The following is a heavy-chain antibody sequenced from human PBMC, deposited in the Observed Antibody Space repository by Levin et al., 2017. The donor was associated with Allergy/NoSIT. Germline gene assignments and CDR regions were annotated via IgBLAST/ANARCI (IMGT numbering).Heavy chain of an antibody. D-gene: IGHD3-16*01. Sequence: LSLTCAASGFTFDDYAMHWVRQAPGKGLEWVSGISWNSGSIGYADSVKGRFTISRDNAKNSLYLQMNSLRAEDTALYYCAKDRGGNYYYYGMDVWGQGTTVTVSS. J-gene: IGHJ6*02. CDR2: ISWNSGSI. CDR1: GFTFDDYA. CDR3: AKDRGGNYYYYGMDV. V-gene: IGHV3-9*01.